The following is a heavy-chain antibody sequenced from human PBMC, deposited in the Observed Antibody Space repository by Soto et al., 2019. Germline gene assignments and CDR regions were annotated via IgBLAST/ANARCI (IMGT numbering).Heavy chain of an antibody. D-gene: IGHD6-19*01. CDR3: ARHSRVAASREYYFDY. CDR2: IYYSGST. CDR1: GGSISGYC. J-gene: IGHJ4*02. Sequence: LETLSLTCTVLGGSISGYCGSWIRKPPGKGLEWIGYIYYSGSTNYNPSLKSRVTISVDTSKNQFSLKLSSVTAADTAVYYCARHSRVAASREYYFDYWGQGTLVTVSS. V-gene: IGHV4-59*08.